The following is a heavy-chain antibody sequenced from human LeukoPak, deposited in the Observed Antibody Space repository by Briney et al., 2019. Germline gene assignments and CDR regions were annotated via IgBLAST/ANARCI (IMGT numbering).Heavy chain of an antibody. CDR1: GFTFSSYW. J-gene: IGHJ6*03. CDR2: IKQDGSEK. Sequence: GGSLRLSCAASGFTFSSYWMSWVRQAPGKGLEWVANIKQDGSEKYYVDSVKGRFTISRDNAKNSLYLQMNSLRAEDTAVCYCARDRIAAGEYYYYYYMDVWGKGTTVTVSS. CDR3: ARDRIAAGEYYYYYYMDV. D-gene: IGHD6-13*01. V-gene: IGHV3-7*01.